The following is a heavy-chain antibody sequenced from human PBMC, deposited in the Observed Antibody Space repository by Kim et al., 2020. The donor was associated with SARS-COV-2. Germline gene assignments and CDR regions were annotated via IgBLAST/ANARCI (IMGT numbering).Heavy chain of an antibody. CDR3: TRHGFLEWLRYFDY. CDR2: IRSKANSYAT. V-gene: IGHV3-73*01. D-gene: IGHD3-3*01. J-gene: IGHJ4*02. Sequence: GGSLRLSCAASGFTFSGSAMHWVRQASGKGLEWVGRIRSKANSYATAYAASVKGRFTISRDDSKNTAYLQMNSLKTEDTAVYYCTRHGFLEWLRYFDYWGQGTLVTVSS. CDR1: GFTFSGSA.